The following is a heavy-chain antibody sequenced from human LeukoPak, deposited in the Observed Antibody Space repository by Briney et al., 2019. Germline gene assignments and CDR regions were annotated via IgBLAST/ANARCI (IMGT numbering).Heavy chain of an antibody. J-gene: IGHJ5*02. CDR2: IYSGGST. CDR3: ARTQRGTNWFDP. Sequence: GGSLRLSCAASGFTISSNYMSWVRQAPGKGLEWVSVIYSGGSTYYADSVKGRFTISRDNSKNTLNLQMNSLRAEDTAVYYCARTQRGTNWFDPWGQGTLVTVSS. V-gene: IGHV3-66*01. CDR1: GFTISSNY. D-gene: IGHD7-27*01.